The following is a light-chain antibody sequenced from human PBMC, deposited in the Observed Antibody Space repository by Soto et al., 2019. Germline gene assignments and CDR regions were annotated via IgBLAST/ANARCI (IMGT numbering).Light chain of an antibody. CDR2: EVN. CDR1: SSDVGGYNY. CDR3: SSYTSSITYV. Sequence: QSALTQPASVSGSPGQSITISCTGTSSDVGGYNYVSWYQQHPGKAPKLMIYEVNNRPSGVSTCFSGSKSGNTASLTISGLQAEDEADYYCSSYTSSITYVFGSGTKLTVL. V-gene: IGLV2-14*03. J-gene: IGLJ1*01.